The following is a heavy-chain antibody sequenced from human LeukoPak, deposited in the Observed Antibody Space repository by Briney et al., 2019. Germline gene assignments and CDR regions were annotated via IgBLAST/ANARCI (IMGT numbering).Heavy chain of an antibody. CDR3: ARSLDTYYYDSSGLDY. J-gene: IGHJ4*02. D-gene: IGHD3-22*01. CDR1: GYTFTGYY. Sequence: ASVKVSCKASGYTFTGYYMHWVRQAPGQGLEWTGWINPNSGGTNYAQKVQGSVTMTRDTSIRTAYMELSRLRSDDTAVYYCARSLDTYYYDSSGLDYWGQGTRVTVSS. CDR2: INPNSGGT. V-gene: IGHV1-2*02.